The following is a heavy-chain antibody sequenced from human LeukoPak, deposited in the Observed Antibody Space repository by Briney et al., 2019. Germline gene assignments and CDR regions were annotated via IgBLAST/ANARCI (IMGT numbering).Heavy chain of an antibody. J-gene: IGHJ6*03. D-gene: IGHD3-10*01. V-gene: IGHV1-69*04. CDR3: ARPNYGSGSHYYMDV. CDR2: IIPILGIA. Sequence: SVKVSCKASGGTFSSYAISWVRQAPGQGLEWMGRIIPILGIANYAQKFQGRVTITADKSTSTAYMELSSLRSEDTAVYYCARPNYGSGSHYYMDVWGKGTTVTVSS. CDR1: GGTFSSYA.